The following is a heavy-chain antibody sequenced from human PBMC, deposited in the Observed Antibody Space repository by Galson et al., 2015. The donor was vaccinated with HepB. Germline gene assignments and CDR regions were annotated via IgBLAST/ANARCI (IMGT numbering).Heavy chain of an antibody. D-gene: IGHD2/OR15-2a*01. CDR1: GFTFSSYW. Sequence: SLRLSCAASGFTFSSYWMSWVRQAPGKGLEWVANIKQDGSEKYYVDSVKGRFTISRDNAKNSLYLQMNGLRAEDTAVYYCARDFLGHDYLGIDAFDIWGQGTMVTVSS. CDR3: ARDFLGHDYLGIDAFDI. J-gene: IGHJ3*02. V-gene: IGHV3-7*03. CDR2: IKQDGSEK.